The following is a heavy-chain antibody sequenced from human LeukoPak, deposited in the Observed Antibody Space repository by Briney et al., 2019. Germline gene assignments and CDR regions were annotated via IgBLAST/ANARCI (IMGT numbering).Heavy chain of an antibody. Sequence: SQTLSLTCAISGDSVSSNSAAWNWVRQSPSRGLEWLGRTYYRSKLYNDYAVSVKSGITINPDTSKNQFSMQLNSVTPEDTAVYYCARDGSSNVVPIFNHGMDVWGQGTTVTVSS. J-gene: IGHJ6*02. CDR2: TYYRSKLYN. CDR3: ARDGSSNVVPIFNHGMDV. D-gene: IGHD2-21*01. V-gene: IGHV6-1*01. CDR1: GDSVSSNSAA.